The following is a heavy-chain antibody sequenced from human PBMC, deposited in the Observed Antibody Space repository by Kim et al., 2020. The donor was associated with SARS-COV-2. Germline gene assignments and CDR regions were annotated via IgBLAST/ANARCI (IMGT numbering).Heavy chain of an antibody. CDR1: GGSISSYY. Sequence: SETLSLTCTVSGGSISSYYWSWIRQPPGKGLEWIGYIYYSGSTNYNPSLKSRVTISVDTSKNQFSLKLSSVTAADTAVYYCARGDGGSYWRTYYFDYWGQGTLVTVSS. V-gene: IGHV4-59*01. CDR3: ARGDGGSYWRTYYFDY. J-gene: IGHJ4*02. D-gene: IGHD1-26*01. CDR2: IYYSGST.